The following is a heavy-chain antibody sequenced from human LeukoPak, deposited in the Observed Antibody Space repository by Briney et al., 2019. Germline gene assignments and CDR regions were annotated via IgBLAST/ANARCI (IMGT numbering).Heavy chain of an antibody. CDR3: ARARPLCSGGSCYSPYYYYYYMDV. CDR1: GGSFSGYY. V-gene: IGHV4-34*01. J-gene: IGHJ6*03. Sequence: SETLSLTCAVYGGSFSGYYWSWIRQPPGKGLEWIGEINHSGSTNYNPSLKSRVTISVDTSKNQFSLKLSSVTAADTAVYYCARARPLCSGGSCYSPYYYYYYMDVWGKGTTVTVSS. D-gene: IGHD2-15*01. CDR2: INHSGST.